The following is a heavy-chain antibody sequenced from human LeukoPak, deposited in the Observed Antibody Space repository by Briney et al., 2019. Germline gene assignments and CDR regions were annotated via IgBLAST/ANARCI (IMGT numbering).Heavy chain of an antibody. CDR2: IYSTGST. D-gene: IGHD3-10*01. J-gene: IGHJ4*02. CDR1: GGSIRSYY. Sequence: SETLSLTCTVSGGSIRSYYWSWIRQPPGKTLEWIGYIYSTGSTNYNPSLKSRVTFSVDKSKNQFSLKLSSATAADTAVYYCARGTEEFGELLKVWGQGTLVTVSS. V-gene: IGHV4-59*01. CDR3: ARGTEEFGELLKV.